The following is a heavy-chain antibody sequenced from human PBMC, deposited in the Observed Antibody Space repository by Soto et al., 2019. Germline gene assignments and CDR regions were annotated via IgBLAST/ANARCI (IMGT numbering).Heavy chain of an antibody. V-gene: IGHV4-31*03. D-gene: IGHD5-12*01. CDR2: IYYSGST. Sequence: QVQLQESGPGLVKPSQTLSLTCTVSGGSISSGGYYWSWIRQHPGKGLEWIGYIYYSGSTYYNPSLKSRVTISVDTCKNQFSLKLSSVTAADTAVYYCARFLVEMATIDYWGQGTLVTVSS. J-gene: IGHJ4*02. CDR1: GGSISSGGYY. CDR3: ARFLVEMATIDY.